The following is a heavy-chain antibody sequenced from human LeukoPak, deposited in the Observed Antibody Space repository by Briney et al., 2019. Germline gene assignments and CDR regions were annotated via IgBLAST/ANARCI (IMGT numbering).Heavy chain of an antibody. D-gene: IGHD3-9*01. V-gene: IGHV3-7*01. J-gene: IGHJ6*02. CDR1: GFTFSSYW. CDR2: IKQDGSEE. Sequence: PGGSLRLSCAASGFTFSSYWMSWVRQAPGKGLEWVANIKQDGSEEYYVDSVKGRFTISRDNAKNSLYLQMNSLRAEDTAVYYCARAPNYYDILTGYSNLYYYYGMDVWGQGTTVTVSS. CDR3: ARAPNYYDILTGYSNLYYYYGMDV.